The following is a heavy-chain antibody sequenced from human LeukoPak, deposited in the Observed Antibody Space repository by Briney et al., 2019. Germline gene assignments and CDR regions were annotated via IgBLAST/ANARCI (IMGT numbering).Heavy chain of an antibody. CDR1: GGSISSYY. CDR2: IYYSGST. J-gene: IGHJ5*02. Sequence: SETLSLTCTVSGGSISSYYWGWIRQPPGKGLEWIGSIYYSGSTYYNPSLKSRVTISVDTSKNQFSLKLSSVTAADTAVYYCARHRPIVVVPAAIMRWFDPWGQGTLVTVSS. D-gene: IGHD2-2*02. V-gene: IGHV4-39*01. CDR3: ARHRPIVVVPAAIMRWFDP.